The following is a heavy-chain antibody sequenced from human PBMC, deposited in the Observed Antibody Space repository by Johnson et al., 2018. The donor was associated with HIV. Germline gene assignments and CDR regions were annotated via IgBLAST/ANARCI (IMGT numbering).Heavy chain of an antibody. V-gene: IGHV3-74*02. CDR3: ARSGPNWAFDF. D-gene: IGHD1-1*01. J-gene: IGHJ3*01. CDR1: RFTFSSYG. CDR2: ISSDGSST. Sequence: VQLVESGGGLVQPGGSLRLSCAASRFTFSSYGMSWVRQAPGKGLEWVSRISSDGSSTYYADSVKGRFTISRDNAKNTMFVQMNSLRAEDTAVYYCARSGPNWAFDFWGQGTMVTVSS.